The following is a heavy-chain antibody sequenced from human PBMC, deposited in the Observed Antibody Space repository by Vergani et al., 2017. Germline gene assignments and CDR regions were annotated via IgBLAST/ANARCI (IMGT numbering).Heavy chain of an antibody. CDR2: ISARYPST. D-gene: IGHD3-22*01. V-gene: IGHV3-23*01. CDR1: GFTFSACP. Sequence: EVQLLQSGGGVIQPGGSVRLSCAACGFTFSACPMTWVRQAPGKGLEWVSAISARYPSTYYADSVKGRFTISRDNSKNMLYLQMNSLRAEDTAVYYCARLSYDTTPYLQGGYDCWGQGTLVSVSS. CDR3: ARLSYDTTPYLQGGYDC. J-gene: IGHJ4*02.